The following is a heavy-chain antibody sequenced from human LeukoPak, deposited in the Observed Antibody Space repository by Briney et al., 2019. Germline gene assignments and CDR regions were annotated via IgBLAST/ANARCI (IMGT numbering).Heavy chain of an antibody. J-gene: IGHJ4*02. CDR3: ARGRVVGASALYYFDY. CDR2: INHSGST. D-gene: IGHD1-26*01. Sequence: SETLSLTCAVYGGSFSGYYWSWIRQPPGKGLEWIGEINHSGSTNYNPSLKSRVTISVDTSKNQFSLKLSSVTAADTAVYYCARGRVVGASALYYFDYWGQGTLVTVSS. CDR1: GGSFSGYY. V-gene: IGHV4-34*01.